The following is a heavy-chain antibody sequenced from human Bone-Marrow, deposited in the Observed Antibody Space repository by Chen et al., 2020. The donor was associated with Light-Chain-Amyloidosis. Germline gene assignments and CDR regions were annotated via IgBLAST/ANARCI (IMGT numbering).Heavy chain of an antibody. J-gene: IGHJ4*02. V-gene: IGHV4-34*01. CDR1: GGSISDFH. CDR3: AGGGRGQLVRGRFDY. Sequence: QVHLQQWGAGLLKPSETLSLTCAVYGGSISDFHWSWIRQPPGKGLEWIGEISHSGSTNYNPSLKSLVTISVDTSKNQFSLKLNSVTAADTAVYYCAGGGRGQLVRGRFDYWGQGTLVTVSS. CDR2: ISHSGST. D-gene: IGHD6-13*01.